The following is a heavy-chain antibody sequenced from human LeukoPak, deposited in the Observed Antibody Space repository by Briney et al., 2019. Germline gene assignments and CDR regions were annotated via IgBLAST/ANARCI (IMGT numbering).Heavy chain of an antibody. CDR2: ISGSGSAI. CDR1: GFTFSTYT. J-gene: IGHJ4*02. V-gene: IGHV3-48*02. CDR3: ARAPPDYGDFDF. D-gene: IGHD4-17*01. Sequence: GGSLRLSCAASGFTFSTYTMNWVRQAPGKELEWVSYISGSGSAIYYADSVKGRFTISRDNAKNSLYLHLNSLRDEDTAVYYCARAPPDYGDFDFWGQGTLVTVSS.